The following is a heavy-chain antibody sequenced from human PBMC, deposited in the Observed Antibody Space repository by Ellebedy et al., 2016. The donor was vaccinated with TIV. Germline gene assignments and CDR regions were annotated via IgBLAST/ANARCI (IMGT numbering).Heavy chain of an antibody. CDR1: GFAFSSYA. Sequence: PGGSLRLSCVASGFAFSSYAMNWVRQAPGQGLEWVANINQDGRTTNYVDSVKGRFTISRDNAKNSLYLQLNSLRVDDTAMYYCATDKVCFTFDIWGRGTMVTVSS. V-gene: IGHV3-7*01. CDR3: ATDKVCFTFDI. J-gene: IGHJ3*02. CDR2: INQDGRTT.